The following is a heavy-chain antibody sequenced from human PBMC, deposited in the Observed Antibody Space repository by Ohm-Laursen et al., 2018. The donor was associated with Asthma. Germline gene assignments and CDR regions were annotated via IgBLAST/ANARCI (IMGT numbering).Heavy chain of an antibody. CDR3: AKATYYGMDV. CDR2: IRWNSGSI. CDR1: GFTFDDYA. Sequence: SLRLSCSASGFTFDDYAMHWVRQAPGKGLEWVSGIRWNSGSIGYADSVKGRFTISGDNAKNSLYLQMNSLRAEDTALYYCAKATYYGMDVWGQGTTVTVSS. V-gene: IGHV3-9*01. J-gene: IGHJ6*02.